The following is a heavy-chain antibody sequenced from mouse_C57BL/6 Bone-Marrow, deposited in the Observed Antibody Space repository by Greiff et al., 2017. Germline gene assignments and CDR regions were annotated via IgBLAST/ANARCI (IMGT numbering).Heavy chain of an antibody. CDR1: GFTFSDAW. J-gene: IGHJ4*01. Sequence: EVQLVESGGGLVQPGGSMKLSCAASGFTFSDAWMDWVRQSPEKGLEWVAEIRNKANNHATYYAESVKGRFTISRDDAKSSVYLQMNSLRAEDTGIYYCTRIYYYGSSYVYYAMDYWGQGTSVTVSS. D-gene: IGHD1-1*01. CDR3: TRIYYYGSSYVYYAMDY. CDR2: IRNKANNHAT. V-gene: IGHV6-6*01.